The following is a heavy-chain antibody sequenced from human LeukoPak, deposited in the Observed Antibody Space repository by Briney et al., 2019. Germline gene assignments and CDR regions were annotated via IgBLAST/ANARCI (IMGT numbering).Heavy chain of an antibody. V-gene: IGHV3-43*02. CDR1: GFTFDDFA. CDR3: TQIYYDFWNGQGGFDY. Sequence: PGGSLSLSCAASGFTFDDFAMHWVRHGQGKGLECVSLISGDGGSTYHADSVKGRFTISRDNTKNSLYLQMNSLRAEDTAVYYCTQIYYDFWNGQGGFDYWGQGTLVTVSS. D-gene: IGHD3-3*01. J-gene: IGHJ4*02. CDR2: ISGDGGST.